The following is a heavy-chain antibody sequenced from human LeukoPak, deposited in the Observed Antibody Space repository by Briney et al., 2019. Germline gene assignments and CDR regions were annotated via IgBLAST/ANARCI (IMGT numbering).Heavy chain of an antibody. D-gene: IGHD5-12*01. Sequence: PGGSLRLSCAASGFTFSSYSMNWVRQAPGKGLEWVSLIYSGGSTYYADSVKGRFTISRDNSKNTLYLQMNSLRAEDTAVYYCAKDRALWLETTPYDYWGQGTLVTVSS. CDR2: IYSGGST. CDR1: GFTFSSYS. J-gene: IGHJ4*02. CDR3: AKDRALWLETTPYDY. V-gene: IGHV3-66*01.